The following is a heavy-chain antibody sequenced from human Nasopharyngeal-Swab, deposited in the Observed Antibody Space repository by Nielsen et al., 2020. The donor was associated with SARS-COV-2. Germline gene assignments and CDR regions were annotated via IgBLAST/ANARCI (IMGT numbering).Heavy chain of an antibody. CDR3: AKVSWEWELLRWYFDY. Sequence: GESLKISCAASGFTFSSYAMSWVRQATGKGLEWVSAISGSGGSTYYADSVKGRFTISRDNSKNTLYLQMNSLRAEDTAVYYCAKVSWEWELLRWYFDYWGQGTLVTVSS. CDR1: GFTFSSYA. CDR2: ISGSGGST. D-gene: IGHD1-26*01. V-gene: IGHV3-23*01. J-gene: IGHJ4*02.